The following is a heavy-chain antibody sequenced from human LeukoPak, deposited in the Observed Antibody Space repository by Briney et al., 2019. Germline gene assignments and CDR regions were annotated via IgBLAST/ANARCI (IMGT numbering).Heavy chain of an antibody. CDR3: ARHIGLGYISGYPYFDY. CDR2: IYYSGST. J-gene: IGHJ4*02. V-gene: IGHV4-59*08. CDR1: GGSIISYD. Sequence: SETLSLTCTASGGSIISYDWSWIRQPPGKGLEWIGYIYYSGSTNYNPSLKSRVTISLDTSKNQLSLKLSSVTAADTDVYYDARHIGLGYISGYPYFDYWGQGTLVTVSS. D-gene: IGHD5-18*01.